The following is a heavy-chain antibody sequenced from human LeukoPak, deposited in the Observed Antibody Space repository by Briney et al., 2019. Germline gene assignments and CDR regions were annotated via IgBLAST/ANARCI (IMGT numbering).Heavy chain of an antibody. V-gene: IGHV1-2*02. J-gene: IGHJ4*02. CDR3: VREGEGPLSKDFDY. D-gene: IGHD2/OR15-2a*01. Sequence: ASVNVSYRSCGFTYKDHYIHWVRQGRGKGGEGVGYIGPHSTFTSSPQEFQGRVTMTRDASMSTAYMELTRLTSDDTAVYYCVREGEGPLSKDFDYWGQGTLVTVSS. CDR1: GFTYKDHY. CDR2: IGPHSTFT.